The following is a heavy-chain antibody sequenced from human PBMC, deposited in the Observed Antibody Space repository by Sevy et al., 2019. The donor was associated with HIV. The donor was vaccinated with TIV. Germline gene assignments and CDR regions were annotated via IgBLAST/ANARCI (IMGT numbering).Heavy chain of an antibody. J-gene: IGHJ2*01. D-gene: IGHD2-15*01. CDR3: ARDPCSGGSCYRYWYFDL. CDR2: IWYDGSNK. CDR1: GFTFSSYG. Sequence: GGSLRLSCAASGFTFSSYGMHWVRQAPGKGLEWVAVIWYDGSNKYYADSVKGRFTISRDNSKNTLYLQMNSLRAEDTAVYYCARDPCSGGSCYRYWYFDLWGCGTLVTVSS. V-gene: IGHV3-33*01.